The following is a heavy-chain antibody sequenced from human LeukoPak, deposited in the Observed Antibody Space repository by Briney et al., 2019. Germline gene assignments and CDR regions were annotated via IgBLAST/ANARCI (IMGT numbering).Heavy chain of an antibody. Sequence: ASVTVSCKASGYTFTGYYMHWVRQAPGKGLEGMGWINPNSGGTNYAQTFQGRVTMTRDTSISTAYMELSRLRSDDTAVYYCAAGGYCSGGSCYNRFDPWGQGTLVTVSS. CDR1: GYTFTGYY. D-gene: IGHD2-15*01. V-gene: IGHV1-2*02. J-gene: IGHJ5*02. CDR3: AAGGYCSGGSCYNRFDP. CDR2: INPNSGGT.